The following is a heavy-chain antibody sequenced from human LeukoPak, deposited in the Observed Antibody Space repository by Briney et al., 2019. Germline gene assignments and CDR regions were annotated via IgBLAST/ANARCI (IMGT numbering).Heavy chain of an antibody. D-gene: IGHD3-16*01. Sequence: PGGSLRLSCAASGLTFSDSYMTWVRQAPGRGLEWVAIMNPDGSVSSYVDSVRGRFTISRDNAGNSLFLQMNNLRAEDTALYFCARDPHYGALDYWGQGTLVTVSS. CDR1: GLTFSDSY. CDR3: ARDPHYGALDY. J-gene: IGHJ4*02. CDR2: MNPDGSVS. V-gene: IGHV3-7*01.